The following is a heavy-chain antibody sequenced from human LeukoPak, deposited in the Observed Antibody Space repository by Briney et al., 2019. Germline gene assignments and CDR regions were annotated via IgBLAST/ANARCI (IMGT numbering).Heavy chain of an antibody. Sequence: SETLSLICTVSGASTSRDTYFWGWIRQSPEKGLEWIGSIDSSGTTHYNSSLKSRVIISVDTSKNQVSLNLTSVTSADTAVYYCARHGYIQFWLYWGQGTQVIVSS. D-gene: IGHD5-18*01. CDR2: IDSSGTT. J-gene: IGHJ4*02. V-gene: IGHV4-39*01. CDR1: GASTSRDTYF. CDR3: ARHGYIQFWLY.